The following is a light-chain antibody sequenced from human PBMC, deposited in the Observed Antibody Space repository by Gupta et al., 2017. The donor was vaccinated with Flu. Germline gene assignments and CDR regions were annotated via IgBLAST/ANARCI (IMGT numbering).Light chain of an antibody. Sequence: EIVMTQSPATLSVSPGERATLSCRASQSVSSNLAWYQQKPGQAPRLLIYGASTRATGIPARFSGSGSGKEFTLTISSRQSEDFAVYYCQQYNNWPPFTFGPGTKVDIK. V-gene: IGKV3-15*01. CDR1: QSVSSN. CDR3: QQYNNWPPFT. CDR2: GAS. J-gene: IGKJ3*01.